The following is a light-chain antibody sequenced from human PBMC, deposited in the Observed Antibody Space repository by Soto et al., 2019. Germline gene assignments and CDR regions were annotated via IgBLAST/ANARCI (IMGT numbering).Light chain of an antibody. CDR2: EGS. J-gene: IGLJ2*01. V-gene: IGLV2-14*02. Sequence: QSALTQPASVSGSPGQSITISCTGTSSDVGSYNLVSWYQQHPGKAPKLMIYEGSKRPSGVSDRFSGSKSGNTASLTISGLQAADEADYYCDSFTAYNTVVFGGGTKLTVL. CDR1: SSDVGSYNL. CDR3: DSFTAYNTVV.